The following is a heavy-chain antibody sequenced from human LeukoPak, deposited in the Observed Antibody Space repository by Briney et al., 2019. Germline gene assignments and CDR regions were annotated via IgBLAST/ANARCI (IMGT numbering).Heavy chain of an antibody. CDR2: ISSSSSYI. CDR3: ARDLPPGFIAVAGYYFDY. CDR1: GFTFSSYS. Sequence: PGGSLRLSCAASGFTFSSYSMNWVRQAPGRGLEWVSSISSSSSYIYYADSVKGRFTISRDNAKNSLYLQMNSLRAEDTAVYYCARDLPPGFIAVAGYYFDYWGQGTLVTVSS. D-gene: IGHD6-19*01. J-gene: IGHJ4*02. V-gene: IGHV3-21*01.